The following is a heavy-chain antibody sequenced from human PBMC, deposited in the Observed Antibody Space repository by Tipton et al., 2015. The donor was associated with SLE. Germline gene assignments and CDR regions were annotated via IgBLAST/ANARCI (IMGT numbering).Heavy chain of an antibody. V-gene: IGHV4-39*07. D-gene: IGHD3-16*01. Sequence: LRLSCTVSGGSISSSSYYWGWIRQPPGKGLEWNGSIYYSGSTYYNPSLKSRVTISVDTSKNQFSLKLSPVTAADTAVYYCRLITITSLFDYLGQGTLVTVSS. CDR2: IYYSGST. J-gene: IGHJ4*02. CDR1: GGSISSSSYY. CDR3: RLITITSLFDY.